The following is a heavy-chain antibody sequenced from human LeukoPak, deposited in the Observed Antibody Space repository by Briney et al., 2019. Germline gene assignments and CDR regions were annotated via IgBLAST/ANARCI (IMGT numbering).Heavy chain of an antibody. D-gene: IGHD2-2*01. Sequence: GGSLRLSCAASGFTFSSYSMNWGRQAPGRGLEWVSYISSSSSTIYYADSVKGRFTISRDNSKNSLYLQMNSLRAEDTAVYYCARSPGDIVVVPAASDYWGQGTLVTVSS. CDR3: ARSPGDIVVVPAASDY. V-gene: IGHV3-48*01. CDR2: ISSSSSTI. J-gene: IGHJ4*02. CDR1: GFTFSSYS.